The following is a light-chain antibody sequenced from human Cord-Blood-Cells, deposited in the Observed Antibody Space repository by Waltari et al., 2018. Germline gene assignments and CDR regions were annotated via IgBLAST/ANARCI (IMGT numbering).Light chain of an antibody. CDR3: QQSYSTPVT. V-gene: IGKV1-39*01. J-gene: IGKJ1*01. Sequence: DIKLTPSPSSLSASVGDRVTITCRASQSISSYLNWYQQKPGKAPKLLIYAASSLQRGVPSRFSGSGSGTDFTLTISSLQPEDFATYYCQQSYSTPVTFGQGTKVEIK. CDR1: QSISSY. CDR2: AAS.